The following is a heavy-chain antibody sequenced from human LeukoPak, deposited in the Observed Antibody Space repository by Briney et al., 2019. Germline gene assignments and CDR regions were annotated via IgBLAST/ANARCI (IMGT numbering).Heavy chain of an antibody. CDR3: ARDSEVGTLFGVLSRYNSFDP. V-gene: IGHV3-7*01. Sequence: PGGSLRLSCAASGFSYSYYWMSWVRQAPGKGLEWVANIKEDGSEKYYVDSVKGRFTISRDNAKKSRYLQMNSLRAEDTGVYYCARDSEVGTLFGVLSRYNSFDPWGQGALVTVSS. J-gene: IGHJ5*02. D-gene: IGHD3-3*01. CDR2: IKEDGSEK. CDR1: GFSYSYYW.